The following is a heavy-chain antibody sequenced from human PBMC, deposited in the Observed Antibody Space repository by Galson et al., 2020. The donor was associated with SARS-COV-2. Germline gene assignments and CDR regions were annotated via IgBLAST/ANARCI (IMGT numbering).Heavy chain of an antibody. Sequence: GESLKISCKGFGYSFTNYSIGWVRQMPGKGLEWMGIIYPGDSDTRYSPSFQGQVTISVDKSISTAYLQWSTLKASDTAMYYCARSDTTMTAHFDYWGQGTLVTVSS. V-gene: IGHV5-51*01. J-gene: IGHJ4*02. D-gene: IGHD5-18*01. CDR2: IYPGDSDT. CDR1: GYSFTNYS. CDR3: ARSDTTMTAHFDY.